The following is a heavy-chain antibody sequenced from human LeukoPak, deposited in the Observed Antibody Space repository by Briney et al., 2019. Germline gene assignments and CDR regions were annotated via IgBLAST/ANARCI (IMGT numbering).Heavy chain of an antibody. Sequence: SETLSLTCTVSGGSISSYYWSWIRQPPGKGLEWIGYIYYSGSTNYNPSLKSRVTISVDTSKIQFSLKLSSVTAADTAVYYCAREAPLDVDDMRYYYDSADAFDIWGQGTMVTVSS. CDR2: IYYSGST. CDR3: AREAPLDVDDMRYYYDSADAFDI. D-gene: IGHD3-22*01. CDR1: GGSISSYY. J-gene: IGHJ3*02. V-gene: IGHV4-59*01.